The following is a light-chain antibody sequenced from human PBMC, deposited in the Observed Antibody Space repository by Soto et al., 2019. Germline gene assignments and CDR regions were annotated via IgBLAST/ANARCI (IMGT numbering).Light chain of an antibody. CDR3: ATRDDSLSGHWL. V-gene: IGLV1-47*01. Sequence: QSVLTQPPSASGTPGQRVTISCSGSSSNIGSNYVNWYQHLPGTAPKLLIYRNDQRPSGVPDRFSGSKSGTSASLASSGLRSEDEADYYCATRDDSLSGHWLFGGGTQLTVL. CDR2: RND. J-gene: IGLJ3*02. CDR1: SSNIGSNY.